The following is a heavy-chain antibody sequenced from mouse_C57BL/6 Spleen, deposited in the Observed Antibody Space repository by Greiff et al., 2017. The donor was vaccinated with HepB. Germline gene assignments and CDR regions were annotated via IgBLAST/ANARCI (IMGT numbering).Heavy chain of an antibody. Sequence: QVQLQQPGAELVKPGASVKMSCKASGYTFTSYWITWVKQRPGQGLEWIGDIYPGSGSTNYNEKFKSKATLTVDTSSSTAYMQLSSLTSEDSAVYYCARPSPFITTVDYWGQGTTLTVSS. D-gene: IGHD1-1*01. J-gene: IGHJ2*01. V-gene: IGHV1-55*01. CDR2: IYPGSGST. CDR1: GYTFTSYW. CDR3: ARPSPFITTVDY.